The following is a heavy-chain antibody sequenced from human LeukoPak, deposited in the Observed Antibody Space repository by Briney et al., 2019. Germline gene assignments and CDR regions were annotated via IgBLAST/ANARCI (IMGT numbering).Heavy chain of an antibody. D-gene: IGHD6-6*01. V-gene: IGHV4-61*02. CDR2: IYTSGST. J-gene: IGHJ4*02. CDR1: GGSISSGSYY. CDR3: ARSEYSSSSGRFSELGY. Sequence: PSETLSLTCTVSGGSISSGSYYWSWIRQPAGKGLEWIGRIYTSGSTNYNPSLKSRVTISVDTSKNQFSLKLSSVTAADTAVHYCARSEYSSSSGRFSELGYWGQGTLVTVSS.